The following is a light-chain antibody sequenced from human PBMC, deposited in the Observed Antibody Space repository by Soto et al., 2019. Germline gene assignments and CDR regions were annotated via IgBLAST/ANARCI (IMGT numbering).Light chain of an antibody. CDR1: GTGVGGYNY. CDR2: EVS. J-gene: IGLJ1*01. Sequence: QSALAQPSSVSGSPGQSITISCTGTGTGVGGYNYVSWYQHHPGKGPKLIIYEVSNRPSGVSDRFSGSKSGNKASLIISNLEAEDESDYYFGSYTSTDTPFVFGTGTKVTVL. V-gene: IGLV2-14*01. CDR3: GSYTSTDTPFV.